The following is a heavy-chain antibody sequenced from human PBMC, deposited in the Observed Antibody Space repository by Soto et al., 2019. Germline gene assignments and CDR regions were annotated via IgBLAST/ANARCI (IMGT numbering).Heavy chain of an antibody. V-gene: IGHV4-31*03. CDR1: AGSINSGGYY. CDR2: IYYRGST. D-gene: IGHD3-10*01. J-gene: IGHJ5*02. Sequence: PSETLSLTCSVSAGSINSGGYYWSWIRQHPGKGLEYLGYIYYRGSTYYNPSLKSRLTTSLDTPKNQFSLKLTSVTAADTAVYYCAREVFGPGTGWFDPWGQGTLVTVS. CDR3: AREVFGPGTGWFDP.